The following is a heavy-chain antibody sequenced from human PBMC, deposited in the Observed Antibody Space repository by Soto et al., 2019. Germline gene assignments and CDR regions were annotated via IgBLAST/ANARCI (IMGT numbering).Heavy chain of an antibody. CDR1: GFTFSDYY. Sequence: QVQLVESGGGLVKPGGSLRLSGAASGFTFSDYYMSWIRQAPGKGLEWVSYISSSGSTIYYADSVKGRFTISRDNAKNSLFLEMIGLGAGDAAVYCCARGGWWEPEGYWGQGTLVTVSS. CDR3: ARGGWWEPEGY. CDR2: ISSSGSTI. J-gene: IGHJ4*02. V-gene: IGHV3-11*01. D-gene: IGHD2-15*01.